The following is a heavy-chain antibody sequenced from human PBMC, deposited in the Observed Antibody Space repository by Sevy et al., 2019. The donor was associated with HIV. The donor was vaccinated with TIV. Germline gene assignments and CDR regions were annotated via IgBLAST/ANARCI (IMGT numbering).Heavy chain of an antibody. D-gene: IGHD2-15*01. Sequence: SETLSLTCAVYGGSFSGYYWSWIRQPPGKGLEWIGEINHSGSTNYNPSLKSRVTISLDTSKNQFSLKLSSVTAADTAVYYCARTLRCSGGSCYSDYWGQGTLVTVSS. V-gene: IGHV4-34*01. CDR2: INHSGST. CDR3: ARTLRCSGGSCYSDY. CDR1: GGSFSGYY. J-gene: IGHJ4*02.